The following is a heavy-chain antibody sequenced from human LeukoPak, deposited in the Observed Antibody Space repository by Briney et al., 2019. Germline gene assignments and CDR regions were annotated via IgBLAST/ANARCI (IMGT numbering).Heavy chain of an antibody. CDR2: IYPGDSDT. Sequence: LGESLKISCKGSGYSFTNYWIAWVRQMPGKGLEWMEIIYPGDSDTRYSPSFQGQVTISADKSISTAYLQWSSLKASDTAMYYCARRGYYDSSGYYNFDYWGQGTLVTVSS. CDR1: GYSFTNYW. J-gene: IGHJ4*02. CDR3: ARRGYYDSSGYYNFDY. V-gene: IGHV5-51*01. D-gene: IGHD3-22*01.